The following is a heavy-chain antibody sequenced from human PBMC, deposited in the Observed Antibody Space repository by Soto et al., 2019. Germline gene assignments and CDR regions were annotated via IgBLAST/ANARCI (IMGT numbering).Heavy chain of an antibody. J-gene: IGHJ4*02. Sequence: KPSETLSLTCSVSGGSINSYWWGWIRQPAGKGLEWIGRVYSSGTTDYNPSLNSRATMSVETSKNQFSLKLTSVTAADTAVYYCARDIGSYAYAEGYWGQGIQVTVSS. CDR1: GGSINSYW. V-gene: IGHV4-4*07. D-gene: IGHD2-2*01. CDR2: VYSSGTT. CDR3: ARDIGSYAYAEGY.